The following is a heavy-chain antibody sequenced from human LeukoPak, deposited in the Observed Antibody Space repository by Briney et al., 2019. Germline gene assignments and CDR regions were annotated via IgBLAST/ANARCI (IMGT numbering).Heavy chain of an antibody. V-gene: IGHV3-30*09. Sequence: GGSLRLSCAASGFTLSGFAFHWVRQAPGKGLEGVAVISHDGRNIYYADSVRGRFGISRDNSKNTLYLQIYSLKPEDTAVYFCARDRGPTIAVPYYFDYWGQGTLVTVSS. CDR2: ISHDGRNI. J-gene: IGHJ4*02. CDR1: GFTLSGFA. D-gene: IGHD6-19*01. CDR3: ARDRGPTIAVPYYFDY.